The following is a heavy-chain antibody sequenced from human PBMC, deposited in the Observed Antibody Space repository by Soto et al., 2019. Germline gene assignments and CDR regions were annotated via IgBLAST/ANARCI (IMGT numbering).Heavy chain of an antibody. CDR3: ARDRFDSSRYYFDY. CDR2: MNPNSGNT. D-gene: IGHD3-22*01. Sequence: GASVKVSCKASGYTFTSYDINWVRQATGQGLEWMGWMNPNSGNTGYAQRFQGRVTMTRNTSISTAYMELSSLRSEDTAVYYCARDRFDSSRYYFDYWGQGTLVTVSS. V-gene: IGHV1-8*01. J-gene: IGHJ4*02. CDR1: GYTFTSYD.